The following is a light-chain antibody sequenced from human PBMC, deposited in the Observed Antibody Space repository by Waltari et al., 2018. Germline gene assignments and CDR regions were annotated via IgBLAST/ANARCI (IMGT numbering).Light chain of an antibody. CDR1: QRVSSK. J-gene: IGKJ2*01. CDR3: QHSDT. V-gene: IGKV3-15*01. CDR2: GAS. Sequence: EIVMTQSPGTLSVSPGEKATLSCRASQRVSSKLAWYQQKPGQSPRLLIYGASTRATGIPARFSGSGSGTDFTLTISSLQSEDFAVYYCQHSDTFGQGTKLEIK.